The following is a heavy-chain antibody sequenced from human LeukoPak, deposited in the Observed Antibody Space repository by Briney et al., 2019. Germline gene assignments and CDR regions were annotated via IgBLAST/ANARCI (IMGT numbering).Heavy chain of an antibody. J-gene: IGHJ4*02. D-gene: IGHD3-10*01. CDR3: AKDCIWYVLPDY. CDR1: GLPVSSTD. V-gene: IGHV3-66*01. Sequence: GGSLRFSGAASGLPVSSTDLTWVRQAPGKGLEWVSVIYSGGSTYYADSVKGRFTISRDNSKNTLYLKMNSMRGEDTAVYYTAKDCIWYVLPDYWGQGTLVTVSS. CDR2: IYSGGST.